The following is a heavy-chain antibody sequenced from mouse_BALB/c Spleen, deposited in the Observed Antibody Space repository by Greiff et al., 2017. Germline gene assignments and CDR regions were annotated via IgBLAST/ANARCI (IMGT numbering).Heavy chain of an antibody. CDR3: ARYYDSYYAMDY. D-gene: IGHD2-4*01. Sequence: VQLQQSGAELAKPGASVKMSCKASGYTFTSYWMHWVKQRPGQGLEWIGYINPSTGYTEYNQKFKDKATLTADKSSSTAYMQLSSLTSEDSAVYYCARYYDSYYAMDYWGQGTSVTVSS. J-gene: IGHJ4*01. CDR1: GYTFTSYW. V-gene: IGHV1-7*01. CDR2: INPSTGYT.